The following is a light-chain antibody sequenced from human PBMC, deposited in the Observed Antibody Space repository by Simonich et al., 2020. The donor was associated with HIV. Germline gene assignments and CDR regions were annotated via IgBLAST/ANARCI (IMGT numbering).Light chain of an antibody. CDR2: AKS. CDR1: QSVNSN. Sequence: EIVMTQSPATLSVSPGERAPLSCRASQSVNSNVAWYQQKPGQAPRLLIYAKSTRATDIPARFSGSGSGTEFTLTISSIHSEEFAVYYCQQYNTWVSITFGQGTRLEMK. J-gene: IGKJ5*01. V-gene: IGKV3-15*01. CDR3: QQYNTWVSIT.